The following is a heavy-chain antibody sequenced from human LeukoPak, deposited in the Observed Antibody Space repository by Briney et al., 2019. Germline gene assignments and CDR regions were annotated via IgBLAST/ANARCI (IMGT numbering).Heavy chain of an antibody. Sequence: AGGSLRLSCVASGFTFSSYSMNWVRQAPGKGLEWVSYITRSNSAKFYADSVKGRFTISRDNAENLLYLQMNSLRAEDTAVYYCARDIVVVVWYYGMDVWGQGTTVTVSS. CDR1: GFTFSSYS. CDR3: ARDIVVVVWYYGMDV. J-gene: IGHJ6*02. V-gene: IGHV3-48*01. CDR2: ITRSNSAK. D-gene: IGHD2-15*01.